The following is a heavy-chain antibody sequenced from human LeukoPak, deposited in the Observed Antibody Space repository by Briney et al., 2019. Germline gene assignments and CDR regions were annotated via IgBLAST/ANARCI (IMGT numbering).Heavy chain of an antibody. J-gene: IGHJ4*02. CDR1: GFTFSSYE. D-gene: IGHD1-1*01. CDR3: AREVQLERLGFGKEGSAFDY. V-gene: IGHV3-48*03. Sequence: GGSLRLSCAASGFTFSSYEMNWVRQAPGKGLEWVSYISSSGSTIYYADSVKGRFTISRDNAKNSLYLQMNSLRAEDTAVYYCAREVQLERLGFGKEGSAFDYWGQGTLVTVSS. CDR2: ISSSGSTI.